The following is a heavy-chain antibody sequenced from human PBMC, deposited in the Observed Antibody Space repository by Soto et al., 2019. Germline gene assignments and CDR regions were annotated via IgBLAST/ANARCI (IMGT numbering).Heavy chain of an antibody. D-gene: IGHD3-10*01. J-gene: IGHJ4*02. Sequence: QLQLQESGPGLVKPSETLSLTCSVSGDSISSSGYYWGWIRQPPEKGLEWIGIIYYSGSTYYNPSLKSRLTISVDTSKNQFSLKLSSVTAADTAVYYCARHGLHYASGSYLWGQGTLVTVSS. V-gene: IGHV4-39*01. CDR1: GDSISSSGYY. CDR2: IYYSGST. CDR3: ARHGLHYASGSYL.